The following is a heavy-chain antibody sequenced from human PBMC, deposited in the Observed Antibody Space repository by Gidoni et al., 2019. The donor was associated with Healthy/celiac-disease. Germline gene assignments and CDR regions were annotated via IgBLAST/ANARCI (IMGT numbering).Heavy chain of an antibody. V-gene: IGHV4-30-4*01. CDR1: GGSISSGDYY. D-gene: IGHD2-2*02. Sequence: QVQLQASGPGLVKPSQPLSLTCTVSGGSISSGDYYWCWIRQPPGKGLEWIGYIYYSGSTYYNPSLKSRVTISVDTSKNQFSLKLSSVTAADTAVYYCARGDSSNTVPVDYWGQGTLVTVSS. CDR2: IYYSGST. J-gene: IGHJ4*02. CDR3: ARGDSSNTVPVDY.